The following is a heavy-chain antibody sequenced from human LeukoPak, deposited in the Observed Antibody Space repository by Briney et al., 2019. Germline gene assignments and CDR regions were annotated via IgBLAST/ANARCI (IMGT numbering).Heavy chain of an antibody. CDR2: ISYDGSNK. J-gene: IGHJ4*02. CDR1: GFTFSSYA. Sequence: GGSLRLSCAASGFTFSSYAMHWVRQAPGKGLEWVAVISYDGSNKYYADSVKGRFTISRDNSKNTLYLQMNSLRAEDTAVYYCARDRSAAAGTKSLDYWGQGTLVTVSS. D-gene: IGHD6-13*01. V-gene: IGHV3-30-3*01. CDR3: ARDRSAAAGTKSLDY.